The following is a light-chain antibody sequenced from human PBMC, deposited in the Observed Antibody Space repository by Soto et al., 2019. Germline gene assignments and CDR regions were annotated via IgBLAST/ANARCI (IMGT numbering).Light chain of an antibody. CDR3: QQYNSYSYT. Sequence: DIQMTQSPSTLSAFVGDRVTITCRASQGIISWLAWYQQKPGKAPKLLIYDASSLESGVPSRFSGSGSGTEFTLTISSLQPDDFATYYCQQYNSYSYTFGQGTKVDIK. J-gene: IGKJ2*01. CDR1: QGIISW. CDR2: DAS. V-gene: IGKV1-5*01.